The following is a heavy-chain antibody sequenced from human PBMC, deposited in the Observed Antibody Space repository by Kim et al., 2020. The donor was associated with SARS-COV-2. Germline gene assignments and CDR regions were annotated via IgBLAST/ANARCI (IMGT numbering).Heavy chain of an antibody. CDR2: ISGSCGST. J-gene: IGHJ3*02. V-gene: IGHV3-23*01. CDR3: AKQSSPVTATHNLLNAFDI. D-gene: IGHD2-21*02. CDR1: GFTFSSYA. Sequence: GGSLRLSCAASGFTFSSYAMSWVRQAPGKGLEWVSAISGSCGSTYYADSVKGRFTISRDNSKNTLYLQMNSLRAEDTAVYYCAKQSSPVTATHNLLNAFDIWGQGTMVTVSS.